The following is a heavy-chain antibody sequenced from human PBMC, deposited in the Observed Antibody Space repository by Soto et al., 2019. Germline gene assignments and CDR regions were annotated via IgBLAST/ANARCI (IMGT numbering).Heavy chain of an antibody. V-gene: IGHV3-33*01. D-gene: IGHD3-10*01. J-gene: IGHJ3*02. CDR3: AREHLRGDAFDI. Sequence: GSLRLSCAASGFTFSSYGMHWVRQAPGKGLEWVAVIWYDGSNKYYADSVKGRFTISRDNSKNTLYLQMNSLRAEDTAVYYCAREHLRGDAFDIWGQGTMVTVSS. CDR1: GFTFSSYG. CDR2: IWYDGSNK.